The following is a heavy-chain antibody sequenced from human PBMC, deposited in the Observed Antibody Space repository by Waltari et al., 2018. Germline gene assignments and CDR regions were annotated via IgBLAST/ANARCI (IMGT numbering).Heavy chain of an antibody. J-gene: IGHJ4*02. Sequence: QVQLVESGGGVVQPGGSLRLSCAASGFTFSSYGMHWVRQAPGKGLEWVAFIRYDGSNKYYADSGKGRFTISRDNSKNTLYLQMNSLRAEDTAVYYCAILPIRVAARAPDYWGQGTLVTVSS. D-gene: IGHD6-6*01. CDR2: IRYDGSNK. CDR3: AILPIRVAARAPDY. V-gene: IGHV3-30*02. CDR1: GFTFSSYG.